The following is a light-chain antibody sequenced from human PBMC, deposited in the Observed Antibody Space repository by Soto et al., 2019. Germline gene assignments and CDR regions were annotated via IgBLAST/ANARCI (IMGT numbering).Light chain of an antibody. CDR1: SSDVGGYNY. CDR2: EVS. J-gene: IGLJ2*01. V-gene: IGLV2-14*01. CDR3: SSYTSSSTPVV. Sequence: QSALTQPASVSGSPGQSITISCTGTSSDVGGYNYVYWYQQHPGKAPKLMIYEVSNRPSGVSNRFSGSKSGNTASLTISGLQADDEAYYYCSSYTSSSTPVVFGGGTKLTVL.